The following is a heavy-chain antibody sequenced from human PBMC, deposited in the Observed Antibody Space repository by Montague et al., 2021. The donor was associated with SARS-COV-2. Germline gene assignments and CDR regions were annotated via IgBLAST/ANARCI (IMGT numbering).Heavy chain of an antibody. J-gene: IGHJ4*02. V-gene: IGHV4-39*01. CDR1: GGSIISTTYY. Sequence: SETLSLTCTVSGGSIISTTYYWGWIRQPPGKGLEWIGSIYYAGRTYYNPSLKSRVTISIDTSKNQFYLDLTSATAADTAVYYCARRSSGGARYDYWGQGTLGTVSS. D-gene: IGHD2-15*01. CDR2: IYYAGRT. CDR3: ARRSSGGARYDY.